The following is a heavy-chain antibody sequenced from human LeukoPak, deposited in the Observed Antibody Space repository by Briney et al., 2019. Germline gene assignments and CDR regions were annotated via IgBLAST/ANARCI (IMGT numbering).Heavy chain of an antibody. V-gene: IGHV3-33*06. CDR3: AKGSRYGPFVPLDV. D-gene: IGHD1-14*01. CDR1: GFTFSSYE. Sequence: GGSLRLSCAASGFTFSSYEMNWVRQAPGKGLEWVAVIWYDGSNKYYADSVKGRFTISRDNSKNTLYLQMNSLRAEDTAVYYCAKGSRYGPFVPLDVWGKGTTVTVSS. J-gene: IGHJ6*04. CDR2: IWYDGSNK.